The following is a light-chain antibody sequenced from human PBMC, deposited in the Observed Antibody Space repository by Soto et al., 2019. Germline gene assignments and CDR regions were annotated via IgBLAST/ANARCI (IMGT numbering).Light chain of an antibody. CDR2: GAS. CDR1: QTLRGRY. V-gene: IGKV3-15*01. Sequence: DTVLTQSPGTPSLSPGEGATLSCRASQTLRGRYLAWYQQKPGQAPRLLIYGASTRATGTPARFSGSGSGTEFTLTISSLQSEDFAVYYCQQYIRWPLTFGGGTKVDIK. CDR3: QQYIRWPLT. J-gene: IGKJ4*01.